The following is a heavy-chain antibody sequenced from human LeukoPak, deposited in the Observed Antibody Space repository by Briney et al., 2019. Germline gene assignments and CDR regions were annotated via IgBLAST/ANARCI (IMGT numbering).Heavy chain of an antibody. D-gene: IGHD5-18*01. CDR3: ARYVDTAMAYYFDY. CDR2: IYYSGST. CDR1: GGSISSSSYD. Sequence: SETLSLTCTVSGGSISSSSYDWGWIRQPPGKGLEWIGSIYYSGSTYYNPTLKSRVTISVDTSKNQFSLKLSSVTAADTAVYYCARYVDTAMAYYFDYWGQGTLVTVSS. V-gene: IGHV4-39*01. J-gene: IGHJ4*02.